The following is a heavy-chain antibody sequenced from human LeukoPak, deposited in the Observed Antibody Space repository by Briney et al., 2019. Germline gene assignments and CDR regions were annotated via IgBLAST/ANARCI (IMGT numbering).Heavy chain of an antibody. D-gene: IGHD3-16*01. CDR2: IYSGGST. J-gene: IGHJ6*03. CDR3: AKGLRTGVGPYMGYHYYMDV. CDR1: GFIVSSNY. Sequence: GGSLRLSCAASGFIVSSNYMSWVRQAPGKGLEWVSVIYSGGSTYYADSVKGRFTISGDNSYNTVSLQMSSLRDEDTGVYYCAKGLRTGVGPYMGYHYYMDVWGKGATVTVSS. V-gene: IGHV3-53*01.